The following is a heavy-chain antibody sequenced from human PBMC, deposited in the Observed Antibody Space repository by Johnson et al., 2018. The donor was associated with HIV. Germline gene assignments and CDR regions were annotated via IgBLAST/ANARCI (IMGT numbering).Heavy chain of an antibody. V-gene: IGHV3-30*04. Sequence: QVQLVESGGGLVQPGRSLRLSCAASGFTFDDYAMHWVRQAPGKGLEWVAVISFDGSNKYYADSVKGRFTISRDNSKNTLYLQMNSLRAEDTAVYYCARGGNEIDAFDIWGQGTMVTVSS. CDR1: GFTFDDYA. D-gene: IGHD1-1*01. J-gene: IGHJ3*02. CDR2: ISFDGSNK. CDR3: ARGGNEIDAFDI.